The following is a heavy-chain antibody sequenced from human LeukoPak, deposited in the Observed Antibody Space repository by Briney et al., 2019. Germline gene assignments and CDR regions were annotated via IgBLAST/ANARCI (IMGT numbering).Heavy chain of an antibody. V-gene: IGHV3-23*01. J-gene: IGHJ4*02. Sequence: PGGSLRLSCAASGFTFSTYGMSWVRQTPGRGLEWVTAISGGGGTTYYSDSVKGRFTISRDNSKNTLSLQMNNLRAEDTAVYYCAKDPRESTLATRPHYFDYWGQGTLVTVSS. CDR3: AKDPRESTLATRPHYFDY. CDR2: ISGGGGTT. D-gene: IGHD6-6*01. CDR1: GFTFSTYG.